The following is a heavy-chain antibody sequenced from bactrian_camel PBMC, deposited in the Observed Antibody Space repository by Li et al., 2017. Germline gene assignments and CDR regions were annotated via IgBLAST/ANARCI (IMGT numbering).Heavy chain of an antibody. CDR2: IYSSGSNT. D-gene: IGHD6*01. CDR3: SRGIRSTY. Sequence: VQLVESGGGLVQPGGSLRLSCAASRFTFNSYDMSWVRQAPGKGLEWVSTIYSSGSNTYYAESVKGRFTISRDNAKNTLYLQMNSLKSEDTALYYCSRGIRSTYWGQGTQVTVS. CDR1: RFTFNSYD. J-gene: IGHJ4*01. V-gene: IGHV3S40*01.